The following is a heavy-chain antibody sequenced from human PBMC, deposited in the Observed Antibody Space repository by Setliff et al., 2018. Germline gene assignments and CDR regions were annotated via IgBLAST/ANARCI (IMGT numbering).Heavy chain of an antibody. CDR2: IFYSGDT. Sequence: KPSETLSLTCTVSGGSVRSHYWSWIRHSPGKGLEWIGFIFYSGDTKSNPSLKSRVTMSVDTSKNQFSLKLSSVAAADTAIYYCARDASASDGRNAFDIWGQGTMVTVSS. J-gene: IGHJ3*02. CDR1: GGSVRSHY. D-gene: IGHD1-26*01. V-gene: IGHV4-59*02. CDR3: ARDASASDGRNAFDI.